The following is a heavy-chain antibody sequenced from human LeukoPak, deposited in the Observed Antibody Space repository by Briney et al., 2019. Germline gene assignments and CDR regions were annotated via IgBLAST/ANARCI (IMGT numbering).Heavy chain of an antibody. Sequence: GGSLRLSCAASGFTFSTYGMSWVRQAPGKGLEWVSSIRDSGGSTYYADSVNGRFTISRDNSKNMLYLQMNSLRAEDSATYFCAKDSSGIVVARAAYYMDVWGKGTTVTISS. CDR3: AKDSSGIVVARAAYYMDV. CDR2: IRDSGGST. V-gene: IGHV3-23*01. J-gene: IGHJ6*03. CDR1: GFTFSTYG. D-gene: IGHD3-22*01.